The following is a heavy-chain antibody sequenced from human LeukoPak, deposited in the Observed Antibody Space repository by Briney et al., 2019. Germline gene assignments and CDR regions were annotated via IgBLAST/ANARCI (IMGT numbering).Heavy chain of an antibody. CDR2: INSRGTTT. Sequence: GGSLRLSCAASGFSFSAFEMHWVRQAPGKGLEWLSYINSRGTTTVYAGSVRGRFTISRDNAKNSLYLQMNSLRGEDTAVYYCARDSDWVLYDYWGQGTLVTVSS. J-gene: IGHJ4*02. D-gene: IGHD3/OR15-3a*01. CDR1: GFSFSAFE. V-gene: IGHV3-48*03. CDR3: ARDSDWVLYDY.